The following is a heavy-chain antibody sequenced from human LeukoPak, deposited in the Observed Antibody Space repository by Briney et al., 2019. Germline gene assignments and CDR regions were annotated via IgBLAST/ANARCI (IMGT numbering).Heavy chain of an antibody. Sequence: GGSLRLSCAASGFTFSNYWMSWVRQAPGKGLEWVADIKEDGSEKYYVDSVKGRFTISRGNAKSSLYLQMNSLRAEDTAVYYCARARNLDFWGQGTLVTVSS. V-gene: IGHV3-7*05. CDR1: GFTFSNYW. J-gene: IGHJ4*02. CDR3: ARARNLDF. CDR2: IKEDGSEK.